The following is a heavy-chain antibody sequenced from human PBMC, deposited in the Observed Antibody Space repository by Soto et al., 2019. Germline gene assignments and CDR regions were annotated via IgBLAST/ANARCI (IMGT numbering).Heavy chain of an antibody. V-gene: IGHV1-46*01. CDR2: VNPNGGSP. J-gene: IGHJ4*02. CDR3: TRALGSIPTATPDLSGTMSLFDY. Sequence: ASVEVSCKASGHTFTSYYIHWVRQAPGQGLEWMGLVNPNGGSPSYAQKFQGRVTMTRDTSTSTVYMEVSSLRSEDSAVYYCTRALGSIPTATPDLSGTMSLFDYWGQGTLVTVSS. D-gene: IGHD1-7*01. CDR1: GHTFTSYY.